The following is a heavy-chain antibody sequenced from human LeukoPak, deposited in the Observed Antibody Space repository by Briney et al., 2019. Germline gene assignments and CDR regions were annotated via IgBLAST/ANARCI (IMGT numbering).Heavy chain of an antibody. CDR2: VNQGGSET. Sequence: PGGSLRLSCAASGFALSGYWMNWVRQAPGKGLEWVASVNQGGSETYYVDSMKGRFTISRDNAENSLYLQMNSLRAEDTAVYYCARYGSSGRAIDYWGQGTLVTVSS. CDR1: GFALSGYW. V-gene: IGHV3-7*01. J-gene: IGHJ4*02. CDR3: ARYGSSGRAIDY. D-gene: IGHD3-22*01.